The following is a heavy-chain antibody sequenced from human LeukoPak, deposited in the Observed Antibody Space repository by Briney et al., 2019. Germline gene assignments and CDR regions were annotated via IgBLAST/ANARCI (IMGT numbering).Heavy chain of an antibody. J-gene: IGHJ4*02. Sequence: SETLSLTCSDSGATMDSYYWTWIRQPPGKGLEWIGYIDPSGKTNYSPSLKSRVTISVDTSKKQFSLRLTSLTAADTAVYYCATTQPFLEWSHDFWGQGSLVAVSS. V-gene: IGHV4-4*09. CDR3: ATTQPFLEWSHDF. CDR2: IDPSGKT. D-gene: IGHD3-3*01. CDR1: GATMDSYY.